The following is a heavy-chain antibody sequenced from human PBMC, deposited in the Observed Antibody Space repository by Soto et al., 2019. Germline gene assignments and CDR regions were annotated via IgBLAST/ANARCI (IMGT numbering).Heavy chain of an antibody. J-gene: IGHJ4*02. D-gene: IGHD3-3*01. CDR1: GGSISSGGYY. CDR3: ARGPITIFGVARYYFDY. V-gene: IGHV4-31*03. CDR2: IYYSGST. Sequence: PSETLSLTCTVSGGSISSGGYYWSWIRQHPGKGLEWIGYIYYSGSTYYNPSLKSRVTISVDTSKNQFSLKLSSVTAADTAVYYCARGPITIFGVARYYFDYWGQGTLVTVS.